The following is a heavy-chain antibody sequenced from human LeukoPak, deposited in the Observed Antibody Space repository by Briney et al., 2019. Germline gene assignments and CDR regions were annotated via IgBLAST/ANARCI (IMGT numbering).Heavy chain of an antibody. CDR2: ISGSGGST. V-gene: IGHV3-23*01. CDR1: GFAFDDYA. CDR3: AKEPRIVVVYNWFDP. D-gene: IGHD3-22*01. J-gene: IGHJ5*02. Sequence: PGGSLRLSCVASGFAFDDYAMHWVRQAPGKGLEWVSAISGSGGSTYYADSVKGRFTISRDNSKNTLYLQMNSLRAEDTAVYYCAKEPRIVVVYNWFDPWGQGTLVTVSS.